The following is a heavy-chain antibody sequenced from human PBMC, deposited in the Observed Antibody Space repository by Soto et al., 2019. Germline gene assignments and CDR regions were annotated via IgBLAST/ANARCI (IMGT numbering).Heavy chain of an antibody. CDR3: ARGSIVGAIRAFDI. V-gene: IGHV3-30-3*01. Sequence: GGSLRLSCAASGFSFSSNAIHWVRQAPGKGLEWVAVISYDGSGKNYADSVKGRFTISRDNSKNTLDLQMGSLRPEDTAVYYCARGSIVGAIRAFDIWGQGTMVTVSS. CDR2: ISYDGSGK. J-gene: IGHJ3*02. CDR1: GFSFSSNA. D-gene: IGHD1-26*01.